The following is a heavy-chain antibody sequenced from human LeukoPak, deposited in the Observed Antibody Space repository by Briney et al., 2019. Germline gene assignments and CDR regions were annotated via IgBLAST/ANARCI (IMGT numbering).Heavy chain of an antibody. CDR2: IYDSGNT. D-gene: IGHD3-22*01. J-gene: IGHJ5*02. Sequence: KPSETLSLTCAVYGGSFSGYYWSWIRQPPGKGLEWIGYIYDSGNTNYNPSLKSRVTISVDTSKNQFSLKLSSVTAADTAVYYCARHDSSGWNNWIDPWGQGTLVTVSS. CDR3: ARHDSSGWNNWIDP. CDR1: GGSFSGYY. V-gene: IGHV4-59*08.